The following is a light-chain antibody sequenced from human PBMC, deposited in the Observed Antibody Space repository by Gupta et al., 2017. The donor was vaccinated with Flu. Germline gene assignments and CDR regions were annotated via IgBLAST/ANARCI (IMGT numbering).Light chain of an antibody. J-gene: IGKJ1*01. CDR2: WAS. Sequence: DIVMTQSPDSLAVSLGEWATINCKSSQSVLYSSNNKNYLAWYQQNPGQPPKLIISWASTRESGVPDRFSGSGSGTDFTLTISSLQAEDVAVYYCQQYYTTPRTFGQGTKVEIK. CDR1: QSVLYSSNNKNY. V-gene: IGKV4-1*01. CDR3: QQYYTTPRT.